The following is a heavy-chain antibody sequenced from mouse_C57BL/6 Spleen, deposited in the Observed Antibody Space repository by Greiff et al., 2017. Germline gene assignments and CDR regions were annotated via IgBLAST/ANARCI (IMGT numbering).Heavy chain of an antibody. CDR2: IDPETGGT. CDR1: GYTFTDYE. CDR3: TRRGVYSNYKGAMDY. J-gene: IGHJ4*01. D-gene: IGHD2-5*01. Sequence: QVQLQQSGAELVRPGASVTLSCKASGYTFTDYEMHWVKQTPVHGLEWIGAIDPETGGTAYNQKFKGKAILTADKSSSTAYMELRSLTSEDSAVYYCTRRGVYSNYKGAMDYWGQGTSVTVSS. V-gene: IGHV1-15*01.